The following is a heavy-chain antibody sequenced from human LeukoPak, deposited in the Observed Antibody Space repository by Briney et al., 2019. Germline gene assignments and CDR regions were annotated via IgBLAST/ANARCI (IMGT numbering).Heavy chain of an antibody. CDR1: GFTFSSYD. CDR2: TYPGGTT. J-gene: IGHJ3*02. Sequence: GGSLRLSCAASGFTFSSYDMSWVRQAPGKGLEWVSVTYPGGTTYYADSVRGRFTVSTHNSQSTLYLQINSLRAEDTAIYYCATVLRISHAFDIWGQGTMVTVSS. D-gene: IGHD2-8*01. V-gene: IGHV3-53*04. CDR3: ATVLRISHAFDI.